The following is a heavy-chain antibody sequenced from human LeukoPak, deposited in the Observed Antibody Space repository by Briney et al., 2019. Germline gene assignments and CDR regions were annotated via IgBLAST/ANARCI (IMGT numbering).Heavy chain of an antibody. CDR1: GGSISSYY. CDR2: IYSSGST. V-gene: IGHV4-4*07. CDR3: ARGYNWASPTRNFYYMDV. Sequence: SETLSLTCTISGGSISSYYWSWIRQPAGKGLEWIGRIYSSGSTNYNPSLKSRVTMSVDTSQSQFSLKVSSVTAADTAVYYCARGYNWASPTRNFYYMDVWGKGTTVTVSS. J-gene: IGHJ6*03. D-gene: IGHD1-20*01.